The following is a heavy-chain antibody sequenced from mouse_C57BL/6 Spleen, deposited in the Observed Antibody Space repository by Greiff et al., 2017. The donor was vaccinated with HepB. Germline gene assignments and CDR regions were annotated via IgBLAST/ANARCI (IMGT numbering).Heavy chain of an antibody. D-gene: IGHD1-1*01. J-gene: IGHJ2*01. CDR1: GYTFTSYW. Sequence: VQLQQPGAELVRPGTSVKLSCKASGYTFTSYWMHWVKQRPGQGLEWIGVIDPSDSYTNYNQKFKGKATLTVDTSSSTAYMQLSSLTSEDSAVYYCVTTVAYWGQGTTLTVSS. CDR3: VTTVAY. CDR2: IDPSDSYT. V-gene: IGHV1-59*01.